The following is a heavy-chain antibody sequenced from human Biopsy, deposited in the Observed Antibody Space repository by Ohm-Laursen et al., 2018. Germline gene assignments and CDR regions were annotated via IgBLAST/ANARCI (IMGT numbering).Heavy chain of an antibody. CDR1: SGSISGNY. J-gene: IGHJ4*02. CDR3: ARARAYSDFWGGPKDY. D-gene: IGHD3-3*01. CDR2: INHTGST. Sequence: SQTLSLTCPVSSGSISGNYWGWIRQPPGKGLEWMGEINHTGSTKYNPSLMSRVTISIDTSNSQFSLKLTSVTAADTAVYFCARARAYSDFWGGPKDYWGQGILVTVSS. V-gene: IGHV4-34*01.